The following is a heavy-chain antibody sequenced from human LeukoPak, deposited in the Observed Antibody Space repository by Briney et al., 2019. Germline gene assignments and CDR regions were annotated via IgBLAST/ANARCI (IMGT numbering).Heavy chain of an antibody. J-gene: IGHJ4*02. CDR3: ARDLMDIVVVVAATDPPFFDY. Sequence: GGSLRLSCAASGFTFDDYAMHWVRQAPGKGLEWVSGISWNSGSIGYADSVKGRFTISRDNAKNSLYLQMNSLRAEDTAVYYCARDLMDIVVVVAATDPPFFDYWGQGTLVTVSS. D-gene: IGHD2-15*01. V-gene: IGHV3-9*01. CDR1: GFTFDDYA. CDR2: ISWNSGSI.